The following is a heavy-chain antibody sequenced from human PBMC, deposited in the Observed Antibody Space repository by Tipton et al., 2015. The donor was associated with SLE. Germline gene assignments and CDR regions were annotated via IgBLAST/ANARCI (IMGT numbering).Heavy chain of an antibody. Sequence: SLRLSCAASGFTLTSYTMDWVRQAPGKGLQWVALISYDGSNTYYADSVKGRFIISRDRSKNTLYLQMSSLRPEDTAVYYCARSDGVTDTYDYWGQGTPVTV. D-gene: IGHD2-21*02. J-gene: IGHJ4*02. V-gene: IGHV3-30*15. CDR1: GFTLTSYT. CDR2: ISYDGSNT. CDR3: ARSDGVTDTYDY.